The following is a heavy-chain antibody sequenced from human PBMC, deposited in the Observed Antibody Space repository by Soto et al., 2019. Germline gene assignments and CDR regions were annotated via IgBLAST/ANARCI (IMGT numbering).Heavy chain of an antibody. V-gene: IGHV4-4*02. D-gene: IGHD3-22*01. CDR3: ARALGGYYDSSGLGY. Sequence: QVQLQESGPGLVKPSGTLSLTCAVSGGSISSSNWWRWVRQPPGKGLEWIGEIYHRGSTNYNPSLKSRVTISVDKSKNQFSLKLSSVTAADTAVYYCARALGGYYDSSGLGYWGQGTLVTVSS. CDR2: IYHRGST. J-gene: IGHJ4*02. CDR1: GGSISSSNW.